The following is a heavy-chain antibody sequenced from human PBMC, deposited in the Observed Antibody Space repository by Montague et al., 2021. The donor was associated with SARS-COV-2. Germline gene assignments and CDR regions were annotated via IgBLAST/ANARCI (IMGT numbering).Heavy chain of an antibody. CDR3: ASGIAATYYYYMDV. CDR1: GGSISSGGYY. V-gene: IGHV4-61*02. J-gene: IGHJ6*03. D-gene: IGHD6-13*01. Sequence: TLSLTCTVSGGSISSGGYYWSWIRQPAGKGLEWIGRIYTSGSTNYNPSLKSRVTISVDTSKNQFSLKLSSATAADTAVYYCASGIAATYYYYMDVWGKGTTVTVSS. CDR2: IYTSGST.